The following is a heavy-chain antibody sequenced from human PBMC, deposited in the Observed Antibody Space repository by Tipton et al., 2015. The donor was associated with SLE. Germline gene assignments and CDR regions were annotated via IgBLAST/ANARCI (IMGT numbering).Heavy chain of an antibody. CDR2: ISGSGGST. CDR3: ARVLGSYYGMDV. CDR1: GFTFSSYA. V-gene: IGHV3-23*01. J-gene: IGHJ6*02. Sequence: SLRLSCAASGFTFSSYAMSWVRQAPGKGLEWVSAISGSGGSTYYADSVKGRFTISRDNSKNTLYLQMNSLRAEDTAVYYCARVLGSYYGMDVWGQGTTVTVSS.